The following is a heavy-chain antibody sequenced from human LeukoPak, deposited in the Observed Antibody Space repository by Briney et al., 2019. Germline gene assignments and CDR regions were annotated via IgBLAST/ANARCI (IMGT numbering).Heavy chain of an antibody. V-gene: IGHV4-39*01. CDR3: ARRLIAAAGTDWFDP. Sequence: SETLSLTCTVSGGSISSSSYYWGWIRQPPGKGLEWIGSIYYSGSTYYNPSLKSRVTISVDTSKNQFSLKLCSVTAADTAVYYCARRLIAAAGTDWFDPWGQGTLVTVSS. CDR1: GGSISSSSYY. J-gene: IGHJ5*02. D-gene: IGHD6-13*01. CDR2: IYYSGST.